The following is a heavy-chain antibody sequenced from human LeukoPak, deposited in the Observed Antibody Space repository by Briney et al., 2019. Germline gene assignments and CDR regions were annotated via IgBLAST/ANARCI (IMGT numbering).Heavy chain of an antibody. J-gene: IGHJ5*02. CDR2: INPNSGVT. CDR3: ARGPRLLRGWFDP. Sequence: GASVKVSCKASGYTFTGYYMHCVRQAPGQGLEWMGWINPNSGVTNYSQKFQVRVTMARDTSISTAYMELSRLRSDDPAVYYCARGPRLLRGWFDPWGQGTLVTVSS. V-gene: IGHV1-2*02. D-gene: IGHD2/OR15-2a*01. CDR1: GYTFTGYY.